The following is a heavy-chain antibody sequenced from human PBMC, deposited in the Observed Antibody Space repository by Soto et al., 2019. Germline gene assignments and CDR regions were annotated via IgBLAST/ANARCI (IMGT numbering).Heavy chain of an antibody. D-gene: IGHD6-13*01. Sequence: EVQLLESGGGLVQPGGSLSLSCAASGFTFSSYAMSWVRQAPGKGLEWVSAISGSGGSTYYADSVKGRFTISRDNSKNTLYLQMNSLRAEDTAVYYCAKGWVSSWSYDYWGQGTLVTVSS. CDR2: ISGSGGST. CDR3: AKGWVSSWSYDY. V-gene: IGHV3-23*01. CDR1: GFTFSSYA. J-gene: IGHJ4*02.